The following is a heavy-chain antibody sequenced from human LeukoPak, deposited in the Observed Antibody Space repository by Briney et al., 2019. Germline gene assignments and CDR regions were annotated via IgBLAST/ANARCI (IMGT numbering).Heavy chain of an antibody. D-gene: IGHD3-16*01. CDR3: GRVSAAAEGAPLGYYGMDV. J-gene: IGHJ6*01. V-gene: IGHV4-4*02. CDR1: GGSISSSNW. Sequence: PSGTLSLTCAVSGGSISSSNWWSWVRQPPGKGLEWIGEIYHSGSTNYNPSLKSRVTISVDKSKSQFSLKLSSVTAADTAVYYWGRVSAAAEGAPLGYYGMDVWGKGATVTVSS. CDR2: IYHSGST.